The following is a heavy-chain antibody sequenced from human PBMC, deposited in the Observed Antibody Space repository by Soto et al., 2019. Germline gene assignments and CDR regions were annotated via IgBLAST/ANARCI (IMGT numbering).Heavy chain of an antibody. CDR2: IYWDDDK. V-gene: IGHV2-5*02. Sequence: QITLNESGPTPVKPRQTLTLTCTFSGFSLTTSGVGVGWIRQSPGKAPEWLALIYWDDDKRYSPSLKRRLTITKDSSKNQVVLKMADLDPAETATYYCAHRVLRTVFGLVTTTAIYFDFWGQGTPVAVSS. CDR1: GFSLTTSGVG. J-gene: IGHJ4*02. CDR3: AHRVLRTVFGLVTTTAIYFDF. D-gene: IGHD3-3*01.